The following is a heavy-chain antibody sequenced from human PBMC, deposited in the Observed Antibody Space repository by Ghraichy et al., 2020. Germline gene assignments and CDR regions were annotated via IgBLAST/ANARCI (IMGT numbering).Heavy chain of an antibody. CDR2: ISAYNGNT. CDR1: GYTFTSYG. J-gene: IGHJ6*02. D-gene: IGHD2-2*01. V-gene: IGHV1-18*01. Sequence: ASVKVSCKASGYTFTSYGISWVRQAPGQGLEWMGWISAYNGNTNYAQKLQGRVTMTTDTSTSTAYMELRSLRSDDTAVYYCARKGGGGYQLLGYYYYGMDVWGQGTTVTVSS. CDR3: ARKGGGGYQLLGYYYYGMDV.